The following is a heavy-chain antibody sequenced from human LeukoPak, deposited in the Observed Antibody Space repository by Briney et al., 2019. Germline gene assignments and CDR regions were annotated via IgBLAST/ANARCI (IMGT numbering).Heavy chain of an antibody. V-gene: IGHV4-34*01. CDR2: INHTGST. D-gene: IGHD3-22*01. J-gene: IGHJ4*02. Sequence: SETLSLTCAVYGGSFSGYYWSWIRQPPGKGLEWIGEINHTGSTNYNPSLKSRVTMSVDTSKNQFSLRLSSVTAADTAVYFCCHDSSGYYPRNWGQGTLVTVSS. CDR3: CHDSSGYYPRN. CDR1: GGSFSGYY.